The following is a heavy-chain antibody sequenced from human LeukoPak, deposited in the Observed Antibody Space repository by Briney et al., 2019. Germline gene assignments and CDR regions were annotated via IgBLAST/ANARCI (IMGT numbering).Heavy chain of an antibody. Sequence: PGGSLRLSCVASGFTFSSYAMSWVRQAPGKGLECVSAISGSGGSTYYADSVKGRFTISRDNSKNPLYLQMNSLRAEDTAVYYCAKSELWFGEFEYWGQGTLVTVSS. CDR3: AKSELWFGEFEY. J-gene: IGHJ4*02. CDR1: GFTFSSYA. D-gene: IGHD3-10*01. V-gene: IGHV3-23*01. CDR2: ISGSGGST.